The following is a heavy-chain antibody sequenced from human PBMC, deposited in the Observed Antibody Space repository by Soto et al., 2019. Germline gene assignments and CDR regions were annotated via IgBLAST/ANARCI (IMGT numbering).Heavy chain of an antibody. J-gene: IGHJ6*03. CDR3: ARVYCSSASCYWYYYYMAV. CDR2: IYHSGST. V-gene: IGHV4-4*02. Sequence: SETLSLTCAVSCGSISSSNWWSWVRQPPGKGLEWIGEIYHSGSTNYNPSLKSRVTISVDKSKNQFSLKLSSVTAADTAVYYCARVYCSSASCYWYYYYMAVWGKGTTVTVSS. CDR1: CGSISSSNW. D-gene: IGHD2-2*01.